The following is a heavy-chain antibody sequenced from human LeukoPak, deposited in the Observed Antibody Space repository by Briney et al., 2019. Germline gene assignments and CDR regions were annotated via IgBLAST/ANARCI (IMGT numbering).Heavy chain of an antibody. D-gene: IGHD2-21*01. V-gene: IGHV3-23*01. CDR2: LSGSGTAT. CDR3: AKHLGSHSFLFHYMDV. J-gene: IGHJ6*03. CDR1: QFTFSRFA. Sequence: YPGGSLRLSCEASQFTFSRFAMSWIRQAPGTGLEWVSTLSGSGTATYYADSVKGRFTTSRDNSKDTLYLQMDNLRADDTAVYYCAKHLGSHSFLFHYMDVWGTGTSVIVSS.